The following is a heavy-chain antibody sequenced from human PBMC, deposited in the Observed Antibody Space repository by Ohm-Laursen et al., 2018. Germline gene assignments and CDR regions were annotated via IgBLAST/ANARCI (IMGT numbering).Heavy chain of an antibody. V-gene: IGHV4-34*01. D-gene: IGHD5-18*01. J-gene: IGHJ4*02. CDR1: GGSFSGHY. Sequence: SDTLSLTCAVYGGSFSGHYWSWIRQPPGKGLEWIGEINHSGSTNYIPSLKSRATISVDTSKKQFSLKLSSVTAADTAVYYCARGRGYGYGIAYWGQGTLVTVSS. CDR3: ARGRGYGYGIAY. CDR2: INHSGST.